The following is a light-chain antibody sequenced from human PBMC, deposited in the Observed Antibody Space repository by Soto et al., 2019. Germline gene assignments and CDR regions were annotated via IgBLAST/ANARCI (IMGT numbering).Light chain of an antibody. CDR1: YNIDNW. Sequence: DIQMAQSPSSLSASVGDRVTITCRASYNIDNWLAWFQQKPGKAPKLLIYKASTVESGVPSRFSGSGSGTELTLTISSLQNDDFASYSCLHYSTYPLTFGGGTRVDI. CDR3: LHYSTYPLT. J-gene: IGKJ4*01. V-gene: IGKV1-5*03. CDR2: KAS.